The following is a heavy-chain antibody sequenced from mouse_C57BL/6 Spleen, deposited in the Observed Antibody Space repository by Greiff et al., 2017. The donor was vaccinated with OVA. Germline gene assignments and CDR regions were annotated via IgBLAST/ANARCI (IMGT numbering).Heavy chain of an antibody. Sequence: EVQLKESGPGLVKPSQSLSLTCSVTGYSITSGYYWNWIRQFPGNKLEWMGYISYDGSNNYNPSLKNRISITRDTSKNQFFLKLNSVTTEDTATHYCAREMGPHYYGSVYYFDYWGQGTTLTVSS. D-gene: IGHD1-1*01. CDR1: GYSITSGYY. J-gene: IGHJ2*01. CDR2: ISYDGSN. V-gene: IGHV3-6*01. CDR3: AREMGPHYYGSVYYFDY.